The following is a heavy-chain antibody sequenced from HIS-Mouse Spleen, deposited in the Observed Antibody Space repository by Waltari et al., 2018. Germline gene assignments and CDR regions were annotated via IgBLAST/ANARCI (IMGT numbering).Heavy chain of an antibody. Sequence: QVQLVESGGGVVQPGRLWRLLCAATGFTCRCYRQLWVRQAPGKGLEWVAVISYDGSNKYYADSVKGRFTISRDNSKNTLYLQMNSLRAEDTAVYYCAKDQLGSYFDYWGQGTLVTVSS. CDR1: GFTCRCYR. CDR2: ISYDGSNK. J-gene: IGHJ4*02. V-gene: IGHV3-30*18. CDR3: AKDQLGSYFDY. D-gene: IGHD7-27*01.